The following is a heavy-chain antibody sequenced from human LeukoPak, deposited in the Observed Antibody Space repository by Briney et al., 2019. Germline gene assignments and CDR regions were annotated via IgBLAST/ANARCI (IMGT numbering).Heavy chain of an antibody. Sequence: PGGSLRLSCAASGFTFSNYGMNWVCQAPGKGLEWVSVLYTGGGTYYADSVKGRFAISRDSSKNTLYLQMNSLRVEDTAVYYCARDRGYNWGQGTLVTVSS. D-gene: IGHD1-1*01. CDR1: GFTFSNYG. CDR3: ARDRGYN. CDR2: LYTGGGT. J-gene: IGHJ4*02. V-gene: IGHV3-66*01.